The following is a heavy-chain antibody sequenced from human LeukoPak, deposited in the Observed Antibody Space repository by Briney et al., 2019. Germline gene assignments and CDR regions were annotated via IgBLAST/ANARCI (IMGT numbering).Heavy chain of an antibody. V-gene: IGHV1-8*01. CDR3: ARDAVLWFGDYYYGMDV. J-gene: IGHJ6*02. D-gene: IGHD3-10*01. CDR1: GYTFTSYD. Sequence: GASVKVSCKASGYTFTSYDINWVRQATGQGLEWMGWMNPNSGNTGYAQKFQGRVTMTRNTSISTAYMELSSLRSEDTAVYYCARDAVLWFGDYYYGMDVWGQGTTVTVSS. CDR2: MNPNSGNT.